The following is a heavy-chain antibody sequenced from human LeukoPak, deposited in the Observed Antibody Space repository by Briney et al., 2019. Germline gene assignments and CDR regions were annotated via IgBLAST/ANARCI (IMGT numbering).Heavy chain of an antibody. J-gene: IGHJ4*02. CDR1: GGSISSGDYY. CDR2: IYYSGST. CDR3: ARCLIAASTPLDY. V-gene: IGHV4-61*08. Sequence: PSETLSLTCTVSGGSISSGDYYWSWIRQPPGTGLEWIGYIYYSGSTNYNPSLKSRVTISVDTSKNQFSLKLSSVTAAGTAVYYCARCLIAASTPLDYWGQGTLVTVSS. D-gene: IGHD6-13*01.